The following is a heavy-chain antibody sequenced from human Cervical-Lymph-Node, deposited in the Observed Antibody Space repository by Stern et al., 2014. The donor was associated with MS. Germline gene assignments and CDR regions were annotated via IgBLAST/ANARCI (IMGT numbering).Heavy chain of an antibody. CDR1: GGTFSSDA. J-gene: IGHJ4*02. CDR2: IIPIFGTA. CDR3: ASGTRSSWYFDF. D-gene: IGHD6-13*01. Sequence: VHLVESGAEVKKPGSSMKVSCKASGGTFSSDAIGWVRQAPGQGLEWMGGIIPIFGTANDAQKFQGRVTITADQSTKTAYLELSSLTSGDTAMYFCASGTRSSWYFDFWGQGTLVTVST. V-gene: IGHV1-69*01.